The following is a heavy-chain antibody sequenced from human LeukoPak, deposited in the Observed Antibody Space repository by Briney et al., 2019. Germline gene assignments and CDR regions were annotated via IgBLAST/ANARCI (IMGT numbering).Heavy chain of an antibody. CDR1: GYTFTSYD. V-gene: IGHV1-8*03. D-gene: IGHD1-26*01. CDR3: ARGFNWVVGAGGGWFDP. CDR2: MNPNSGNT. J-gene: IGHJ5*02. Sequence: ASVKVSCKASGYTFTSYDINWVRQATGQGLEWMGWMNPNSGNTGYAQKFQGRVTITRNTSISTAYMELSSLRSEDTAVYYCARGFNWVVGAGGGWFDPWGQGTLVTVSS.